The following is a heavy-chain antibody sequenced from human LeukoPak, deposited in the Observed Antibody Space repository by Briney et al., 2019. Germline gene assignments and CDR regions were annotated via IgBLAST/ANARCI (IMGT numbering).Heavy chain of an antibody. J-gene: IGHJ4*02. D-gene: IGHD6-13*01. V-gene: IGHV3-21*01. CDR3: ARDRLRDGQQLVLKVFDY. CDR2: ISSSSSYI. CDR1: GFTFSSYS. Sequence: GGSLRLSCAASGFTFSSYSMNWVRQAPGKGLEWVSSISSSSSYIYYADSVKGRFTISRDNAKNSLYLQMNSLRAEDTAVYYCARDRLRDGQQLVLKVFDYWGQGTLVTVSS.